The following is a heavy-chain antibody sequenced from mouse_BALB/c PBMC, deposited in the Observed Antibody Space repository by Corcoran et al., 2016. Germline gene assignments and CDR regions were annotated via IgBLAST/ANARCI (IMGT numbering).Heavy chain of an antibody. Sequence: DVQLQESGPGLVKPSQSLSLTCSVTGYSITSGYYWNWIRQFPGNKLEWMGYISYDGSNNYNPSLKNRISITRDTSKNQFFLKLNSVTTEDTATDYCARDWGSYDYSFAYWGQGTLVTVSA. J-gene: IGHJ3*01. CDR1: GYSITSGYY. V-gene: IGHV3-6*02. CDR3: ARDWGSYDYSFAY. D-gene: IGHD2-4*01. CDR2: ISYDGSN.